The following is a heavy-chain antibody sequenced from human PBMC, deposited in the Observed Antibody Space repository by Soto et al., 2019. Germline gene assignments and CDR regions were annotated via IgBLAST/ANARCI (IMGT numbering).Heavy chain of an antibody. CDR1: GYTFTSYA. J-gene: IGHJ4*02. Sequence: GASVKVSCKASGYTFTSYAMHWVRQAPGQRLEWMGWINPNSGGTNYSQKFRGWVTMTRDTSISTAYMELSRLRSDDTAVYYCARDRGIAAAGTPYYFDYWGQGTMVTVSS. V-gene: IGHV1-2*04. D-gene: IGHD6-13*01. CDR2: INPNSGGT. CDR3: ARDRGIAAAGTPYYFDY.